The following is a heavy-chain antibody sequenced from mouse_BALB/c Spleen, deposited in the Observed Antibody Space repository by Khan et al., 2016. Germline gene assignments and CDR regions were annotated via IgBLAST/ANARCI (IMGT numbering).Heavy chain of an antibody. CDR3: AREGTVPLMDY. D-gene: IGHD1-1*01. J-gene: IGHJ4*01. Sequence: DLVKPGASVKLSCTASGYTFTSYWINWIKQRPGQGLEWIGRIAPGSGSTYYNEMFKGKATLTVDTSSSTAYIHLSSLSSEDSAVYFCAREGTVPLMDYWGQGTSVTVSS. CDR2: IAPGSGST. V-gene: IGHV1S41*01. CDR1: GYTFTSYW.